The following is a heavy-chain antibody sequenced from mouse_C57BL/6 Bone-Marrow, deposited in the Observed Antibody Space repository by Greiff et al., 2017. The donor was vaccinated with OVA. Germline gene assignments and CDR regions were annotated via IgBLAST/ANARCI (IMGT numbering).Heavy chain of an antibody. CDR1: GFTFSSYA. V-gene: IGHV5-4*01. CDR2: ISDGGSYT. Sequence: EVKLVESGGGLVKPGGSLKLSCAASGFTFSSYAMSWVRQTPEKRLEWVATISDGGSYTYYPDNVKGRFTISRDNAKNTLYLQMSHLKSEDTAMYYCARDGGRAMDDWGKGTSVTVSS. CDR3: ARDGGRAMDD. J-gene: IGHJ4*01.